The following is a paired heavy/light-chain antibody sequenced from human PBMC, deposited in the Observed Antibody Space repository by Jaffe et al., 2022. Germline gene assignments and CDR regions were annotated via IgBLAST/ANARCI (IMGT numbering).Heavy chain of an antibody. V-gene: IGHV1-2*06. CDR2: INPNSGGT. J-gene: IGHJ6*03. D-gene: IGHD5-18*01. Sequence: QVQLVQSGAEVKKPGASVKVSCKASGYTFTGYYMHWVRQAPGQGLEWMGRINPNSGGTNYAQKFQGRVTMTRDTSISTAYMELSRLRSDDTAVYYCARGSAHTAMVNDYYYYYMDVWGKGTTVTVSS. CDR1: GYTFTGYY. CDR3: ARGSAHTAMVNDYYYYYMDV.
Light chain of an antibody. CDR3: QQYNNWPPVGTLT. CDR1: QSVSSN. J-gene: IGKJ4*01. Sequence: EIVMTQSPATLSVSPGERATLSCRASQSVSSNLAWYQQKPGQAPRLLIYGASTRATGIPARFSGSGSGTEFTLTISSLQSEDFAVYYCQQYNNWPPVGTLTFGGGTKVEIK. CDR2: GAS. V-gene: IGKV3-15*01.